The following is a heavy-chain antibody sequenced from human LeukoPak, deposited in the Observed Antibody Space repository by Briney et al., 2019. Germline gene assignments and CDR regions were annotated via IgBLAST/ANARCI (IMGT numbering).Heavy chain of an antibody. Sequence: SETLSLTCTVSGGSISSYYWSWIRQPPGKGLEWIGYIYYSGSTNYNPSLKSRATISVDTSKNQFSLKLSSVTAADTAVYYCARVGVYGSGRKNAFDIWGQGTMVTVSS. V-gene: IGHV4-59*01. D-gene: IGHD3-10*01. J-gene: IGHJ3*02. CDR2: IYYSGST. CDR1: GGSISSYY. CDR3: ARVGVYGSGRKNAFDI.